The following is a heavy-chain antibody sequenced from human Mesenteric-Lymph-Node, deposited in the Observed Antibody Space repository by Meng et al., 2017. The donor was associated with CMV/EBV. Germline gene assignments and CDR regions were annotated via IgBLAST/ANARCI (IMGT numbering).Heavy chain of an antibody. CDR3: ARDGNYYDSSGYNDY. Sequence: GESLKISCAASGFTFDDYGMSWVRQAPGKGLEWVSGINWNGGSTGYADSVKGRFTISRDNAKNSLYLQMNSLRAEDTALYYCARDGNYYDSSGYNDYWGQGTLVTVSS. V-gene: IGHV3-20*04. J-gene: IGHJ4*02. D-gene: IGHD3-22*01. CDR2: INWNGGST. CDR1: GFTFDDYG.